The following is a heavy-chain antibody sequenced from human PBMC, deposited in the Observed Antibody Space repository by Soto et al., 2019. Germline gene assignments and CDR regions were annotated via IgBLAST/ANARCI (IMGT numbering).Heavy chain of an antibody. CDR1: GGSISSYY. CDR3: ARDPYSSSFNWFDP. J-gene: IGHJ5*02. V-gene: IGHV4-4*07. D-gene: IGHD6-13*01. CDR2: IYTSGST. Sequence: KPSETLSLTCTVSGGSISSYYWSWIRQPAGKGLEWIGRIYTSGSTNYNPSLKSRVTMSVDTSKNQFSLKLSSVTAADTAVYYCARDPYSSSFNWFDPWGQGTLVTVSS.